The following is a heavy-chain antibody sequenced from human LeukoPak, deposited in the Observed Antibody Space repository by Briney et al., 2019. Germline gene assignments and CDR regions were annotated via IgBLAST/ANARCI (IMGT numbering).Heavy chain of an antibody. V-gene: IGHV4-59*12. D-gene: IGHD1-26*01. CDR3: ARDSGSYYPYYYYYYMDV. CDR1: GGYMENIY. Sequence: SETLSLTCTVSGGYMENIYWHWIRQPPGKGLEWIGYIYHQAGTEYNPSLKNRVAISVDTSKNQFSLKLSSVTAADTAVYYCARDSGSYYPYYYYYYMDVWGKGTTVTVSS. CDR2: IYHQAGT. J-gene: IGHJ6*03.